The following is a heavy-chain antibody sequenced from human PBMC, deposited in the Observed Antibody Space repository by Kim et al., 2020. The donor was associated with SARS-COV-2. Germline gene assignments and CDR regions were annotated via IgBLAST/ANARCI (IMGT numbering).Heavy chain of an antibody. CDR3: ARGRIAEWEYYFDY. V-gene: IGHV1-69*04. CDR1: GGTFSSYA. D-gene: IGHD6-13*01. Sequence: SVKVSCKASGGTFSSYAISWVRQAPGQGLEWMGRIIPILGIANYAQKFQGRVTITADKSTSTAYMELSSLRSEDTAVYYCARGRIAEWEYYFDYWGQGTLVTVSS. J-gene: IGHJ4*02. CDR2: IIPILGIA.